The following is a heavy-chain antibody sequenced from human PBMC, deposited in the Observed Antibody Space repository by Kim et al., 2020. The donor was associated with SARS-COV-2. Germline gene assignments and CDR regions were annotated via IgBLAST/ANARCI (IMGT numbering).Heavy chain of an antibody. Sequence: GGSLRLSCAASGFTFRNYALHWVRQAPGKGLEWMAFMWFDGSNKNYSDSVKGRFAISRDNSKNTLYLQMNSLRAEDTAVYYCARVAAAGPYYYYYYMDVWGKGTTVTVSS. J-gene: IGHJ6*03. V-gene: IGHV3-33*08. CDR3: ARVAAAGPYYYYYYMDV. CDR1: GFTFRNYA. CDR2: MWFDGSNK. D-gene: IGHD6-13*01.